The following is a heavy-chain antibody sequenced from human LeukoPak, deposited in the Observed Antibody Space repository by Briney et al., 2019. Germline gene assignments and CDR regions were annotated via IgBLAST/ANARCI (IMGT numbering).Heavy chain of an antibody. CDR2: IYYSGST. Sequence: SETLSLTCTVSGGSISSYYWSWIRQPPGKGLEWIGYIYYSGSTNYNPSLKSRVTISVDTSKNQFSLKLCSVTAADTAVYYCARLVVVAATGGTTEDYYYYGMDVWGQGTTVTVSS. D-gene: IGHD2-15*01. CDR1: GGSISSYY. V-gene: IGHV4-59*08. J-gene: IGHJ6*02. CDR3: ARLVVVAATGGTTEDYYYYGMDV.